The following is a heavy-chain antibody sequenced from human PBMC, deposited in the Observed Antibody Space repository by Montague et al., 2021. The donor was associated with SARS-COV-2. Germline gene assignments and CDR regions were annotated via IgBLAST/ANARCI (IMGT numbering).Heavy chain of an antibody. V-gene: IGHV3-21*01. Sequence: SLRLSCAASGFTFSSYRMNWVRQAPGKGLEWVSSISSSSSYIYYADSVKGRFTISRDNAKNSLYLQMNSLRAEDTAVYYCARDFNYYYYYGMDVWGQGATVTVSS. CDR1: GFTFSSYR. J-gene: IGHJ6*02. CDR3: ARDFNYYYYYGMDV. CDR2: ISSSSSYI.